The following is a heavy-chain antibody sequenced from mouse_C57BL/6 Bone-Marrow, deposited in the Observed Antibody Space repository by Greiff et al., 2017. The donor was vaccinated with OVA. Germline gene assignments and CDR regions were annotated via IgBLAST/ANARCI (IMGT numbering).Heavy chain of an antibody. D-gene: IGHD2-1*01. CDR2: IHPNSGST. CDR1: GYTFTSYW. V-gene: IGHV1-64*01. CDR3: AGTYGNYPYYAMDY. J-gene: IGHJ4*01. Sequence: VKLQQPGAELVKPGASVKLSCKASGYTFTSYWMHWVKQRPGQGLEWIGMIHPNSGSTNYNEKFKSKATLTVDKSSSTAYMQLSSLTSEDSAVYYCAGTYGNYPYYAMDYWGQGTSVTVSS.